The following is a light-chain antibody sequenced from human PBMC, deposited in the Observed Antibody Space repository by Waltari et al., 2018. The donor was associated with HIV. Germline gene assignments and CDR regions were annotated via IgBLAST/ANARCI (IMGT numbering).Light chain of an antibody. J-gene: IGLJ1*01. CDR2: DDK. CDR1: SLPKKS. V-gene: IGLV3-10*01. Sequence: SYELTQPPSVSVLPGQTARITCSGASLPKKSAYLYRQKSGRAPILVIYDDKKRPSAIPERFSGSKSGTVATLTITGAQVDDEGDYFCYSTDDDDCDNHKGVFGPGTLLTVL. CDR3: YSTDDDDCDNHKGV.